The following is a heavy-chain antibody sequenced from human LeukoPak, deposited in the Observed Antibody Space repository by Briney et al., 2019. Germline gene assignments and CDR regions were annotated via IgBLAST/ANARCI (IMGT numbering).Heavy chain of an antibody. CDR3: AREFTVANQPRFDF. Sequence: GGSLRLSCAASGFAFGVYAMHWDRQAPGKGLEWVALISYDGSNKYYADSVKGRFTISRDNSKNTLYLQMNSLRAEDTAVYSCAREFTVANQPRFDFWGQGTLVTVSS. V-gene: IGHV3-30-3*01. CDR2: ISYDGSNK. CDR1: GFAFGVYA. J-gene: IGHJ4*02. D-gene: IGHD5-12*01.